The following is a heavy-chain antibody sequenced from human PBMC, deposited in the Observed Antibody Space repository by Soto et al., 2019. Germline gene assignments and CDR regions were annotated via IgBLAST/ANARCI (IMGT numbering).Heavy chain of an antibody. J-gene: IGHJ6*02. Sequence: PGGSLRLSCAASGFTFSNYAMNCVRQAPGKGLEWVSAISGSGSSTNYADSVKGQFTISRDDSKNTLYLQMNSLRAEDTAVYFCASDYYGMDVWGQGTTVTVSS. V-gene: IGHV3-23*01. CDR2: ISGSGSST. CDR1: GFTFSNYA. CDR3: ASDYYGMDV.